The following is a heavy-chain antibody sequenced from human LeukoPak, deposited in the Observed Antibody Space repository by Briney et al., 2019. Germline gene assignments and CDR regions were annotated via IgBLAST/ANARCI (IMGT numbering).Heavy chain of an antibody. CDR3: ARRAGAYSHPYDY. J-gene: IGHJ4*02. CDR1: GFTFSSYA. D-gene: IGHD4/OR15-4a*01. Sequence: GGSLRLSCAASGFTFSSYAMSWVRQAPGKGLEWVSSISGSGTNTDYADSVKGRFTISRDNSKNTLYLQMNSLRAEDTAVYYCARRAGAYSHPYDYWGQGTLVTVSS. CDR2: ISGSGTNT. V-gene: IGHV3-23*01.